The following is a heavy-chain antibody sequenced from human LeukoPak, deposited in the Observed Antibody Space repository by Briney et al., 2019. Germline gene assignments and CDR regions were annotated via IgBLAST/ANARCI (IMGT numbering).Heavy chain of an antibody. CDR3: ARRGWQFDS. V-gene: IGHV3-7*01. D-gene: IGHD2-15*01. CDR2: IKEDGSEK. CDR1: GIMFKNYW. J-gene: IGHJ4*02. Sequence: GGSLRLSCEASGIMFKNYWMSWVRRAPGKGLEWVANIKEDGSEKNYVDSVEGRFTISRDNARNSLYLQMNSLRAEDTAAYYCARRGWQFDSWGQGTLVAVSS.